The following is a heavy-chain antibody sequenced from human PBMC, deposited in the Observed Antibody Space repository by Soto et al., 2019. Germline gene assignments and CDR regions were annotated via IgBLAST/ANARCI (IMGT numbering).Heavy chain of an antibody. Sequence: GASVKVSCKASGGTFSSYAISWVRQAPGQGLEWMGGIIPIFGTANYAQKFQGRATITADKSTSTAYMELSSLRSEDTAVYYCARVDTAMVTAYYFDYWGQGTLVTVSS. CDR2: IIPIFGTA. CDR1: GGTFSSYA. J-gene: IGHJ4*02. V-gene: IGHV1-69*06. CDR3: ARVDTAMVTAYYFDY. D-gene: IGHD5-18*01.